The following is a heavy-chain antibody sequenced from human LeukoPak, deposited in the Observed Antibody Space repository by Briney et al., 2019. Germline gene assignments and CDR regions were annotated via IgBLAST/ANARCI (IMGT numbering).Heavy chain of an antibody. CDR3: ARDGDNNWSHEGPFDY. J-gene: IGHJ4*02. Sequence: GASVKVSCKASGYTFTGYYLHWVRQAPGQGLEWMGRINPNSGATTYAQKFQGRVTMTRDTSISTVYMELSSLRSDDTAVYYCARDGDNNWSHEGPFDYWGQGTLVTAST. V-gene: IGHV1-2*06. CDR1: GYTFTGYY. D-gene: IGHD1-20*01. CDR2: INPNSGAT.